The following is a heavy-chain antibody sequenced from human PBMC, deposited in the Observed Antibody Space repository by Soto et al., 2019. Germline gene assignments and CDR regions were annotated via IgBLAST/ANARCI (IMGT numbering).Heavy chain of an antibody. CDR3: ATGSLEDADYNSFDH. Sequence: ASVKVSCKASGYTFTSYAMHWVRQAPGQRLEWMGWINTGNGNTKYSQKFQGRFTITRDTSTGTAYMELSSLRSEDTAVYYCATGSLEDADYNSFDHWGQGTLVTVSS. D-gene: IGHD4-17*01. J-gene: IGHJ5*02. CDR1: GYTFTSYA. V-gene: IGHV1-3*04. CDR2: INTGNGNT.